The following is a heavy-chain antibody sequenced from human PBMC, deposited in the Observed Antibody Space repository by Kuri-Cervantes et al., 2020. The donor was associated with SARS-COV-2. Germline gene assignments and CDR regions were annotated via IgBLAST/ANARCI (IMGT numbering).Heavy chain of an antibody. V-gene: IGHV3-20*04. J-gene: IGHJ4*02. CDR1: GFTFDDYG. Sequence: GESLKISCAASGFTFDDYGMSWVRQAPGKGLEWVSGINWNGGSTGYADSVKGRFTISRDNAKNSLYLQMNSLRAEDTALYYCARSTELTPFDYWGQGTLVTVSS. CDR2: INWNGGST. D-gene: IGHD1-1*01. CDR3: ARSTELTPFDY.